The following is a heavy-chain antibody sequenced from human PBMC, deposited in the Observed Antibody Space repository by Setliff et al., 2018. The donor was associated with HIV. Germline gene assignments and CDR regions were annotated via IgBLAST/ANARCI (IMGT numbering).Heavy chain of an antibody. D-gene: IGHD2-21*01. CDR2: VYYSGST. V-gene: IGHV4-59*11. Sequence: SETLSLTCTVSGGSINSHYWNWIRQPPGKGPGWLAYVYYSGSTNYNPSLKSRVTISVDTSKNHFSLRLNSLTAADTAVYYCARALAYCGADCPEDAFDIWGQGTMVTVSS. CDR1: GGSINSHY. CDR3: ARALAYCGADCPEDAFDI. J-gene: IGHJ3*02.